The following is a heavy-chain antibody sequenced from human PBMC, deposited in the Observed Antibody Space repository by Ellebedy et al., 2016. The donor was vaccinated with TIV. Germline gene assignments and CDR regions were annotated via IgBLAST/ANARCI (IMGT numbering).Heavy chain of an antibody. CDR3: ARVGLGSRPTLFDY. V-gene: IGHV4-59*12. CDR1: GGSISSYY. CDR2: IYYSGST. D-gene: IGHD3-16*01. J-gene: IGHJ4*02. Sequence: MPSETLSLTCTVSGGSISSYYWSWIRQPPGKGLEWIGYIYYSGSTNYNPSLKSRVTMSVDTSKNQFSLKLSSVTAADTAVYYCARVGLGSRPTLFDYWGQGTLVTVSS.